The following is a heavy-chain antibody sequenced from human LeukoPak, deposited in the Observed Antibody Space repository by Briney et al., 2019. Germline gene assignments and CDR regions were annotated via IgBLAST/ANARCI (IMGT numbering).Heavy chain of an antibody. CDR2: INTDGGNT. D-gene: IGHD2-15*01. Sequence: GGSLRLSCAASGFTFSGYWMHWVRQAPGKGLVWVSRINTDGGNTNYADSVKGRFTISRDNAKDTLYLQMNSLRAEDTAVYYCAGELSGSSSRHFDYWGQGTLVTVSS. J-gene: IGHJ4*02. CDR3: AGELSGSSSRHFDY. CDR1: GFTFSGYW. V-gene: IGHV3-74*01.